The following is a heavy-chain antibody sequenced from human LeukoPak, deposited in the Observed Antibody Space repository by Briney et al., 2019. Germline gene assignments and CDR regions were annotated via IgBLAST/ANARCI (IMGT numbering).Heavy chain of an antibody. CDR2: IGGSGGST. CDR3: ARDFSSYYYGMDV. D-gene: IGHD2/OR15-2a*01. Sequence: PGGSLRLSCAASGFTFSSYAKNWVRQAPGNGLEWVSAIGGSGGSTCYADSVKGRFTISRDNSKNTLYLQMNSLRAEDTAVYYCARDFSSYYYGMDVWGQGTTVTVSS. V-gene: IGHV3-23*01. CDR1: GFTFSSYA. J-gene: IGHJ6*02.